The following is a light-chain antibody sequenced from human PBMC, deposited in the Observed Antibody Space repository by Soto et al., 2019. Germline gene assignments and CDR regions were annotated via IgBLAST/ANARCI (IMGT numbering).Light chain of an antibody. V-gene: IGLV2-14*01. CDR2: EVS. CDR1: SSDVGGHHF. J-gene: IGLJ1*01. CDR3: SSFSSSSTLDV. Sequence: QSALTQPASVSASPGQSITISCTGTSSDVGGHHFVSWYQQHPGKAPKGIIYEVSDRPSGVSDRFSGSKSDNTASLTISGLQADDEADYYCSSFSSSSTLDVFGTGTKLTVL.